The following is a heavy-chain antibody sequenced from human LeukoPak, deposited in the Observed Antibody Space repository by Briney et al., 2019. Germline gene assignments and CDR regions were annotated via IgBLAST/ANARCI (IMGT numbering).Heavy chain of an antibody. V-gene: IGHV3-23*01. CDR1: GFTFSGYA. Sequence: GGSLRLSCAASGFTFSGYAMSWVRQAPGKGLEWVSGISSTGGSTYYADSVKGRFTISRDNSKNTLYLHMNSLTAEDTAVYYCARGYSSLDPWGQGTLVTVSS. CDR2: ISSTGGST. D-gene: IGHD6-19*01. CDR3: ARGYSSLDP. J-gene: IGHJ5*02.